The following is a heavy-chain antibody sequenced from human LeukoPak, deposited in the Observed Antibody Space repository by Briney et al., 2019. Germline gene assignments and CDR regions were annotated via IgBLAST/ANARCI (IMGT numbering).Heavy chain of an antibody. Sequence: EASVKVSCKASGGTFSSYAISWVRQAPGQGLEWMGRIIPILGIANYAQKFQGRVTITADKSTSTAYMELSSLRSEDTAVYYCARDSRPYYDSRGGWFDPWGQGTLVTVS. CDR2: IIPILGIA. CDR3: ARDSRPYYDSRGGWFDP. CDR1: GGTFSSYA. D-gene: IGHD3-22*01. J-gene: IGHJ5*02. V-gene: IGHV1-69*04.